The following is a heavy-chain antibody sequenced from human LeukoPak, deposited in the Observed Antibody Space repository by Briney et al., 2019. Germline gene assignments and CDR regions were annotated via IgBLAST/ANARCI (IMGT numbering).Heavy chain of an antibody. Sequence: PGGSLRLSCAASGFTFSSYAMSWVRQAPGKGLEWVSAISGSGGSTYYADSVKGRFTISRDNSKNTLYLQMNSLRAEDTAVYYCAKGSYYYGSGSYLVPPDKSGDYFDYWGQGTLVTVSS. CDR3: AKGSYYYGSGSYLVPPDKSGDYFDY. V-gene: IGHV3-23*01. CDR2: ISGSGGST. J-gene: IGHJ4*02. CDR1: GFTFSSYA. D-gene: IGHD3-10*01.